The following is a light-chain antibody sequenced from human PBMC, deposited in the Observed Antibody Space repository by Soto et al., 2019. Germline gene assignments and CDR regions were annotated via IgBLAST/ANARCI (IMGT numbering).Light chain of an antibody. J-gene: IGLJ2*01. CDR1: SGHSSYA. V-gene: IGLV4-69*01. CDR3: QTWGTGIRV. CDR2: LNSDGSH. Sequence: QSVLTQSPSASASLGASVKLTCTLRSGHSSYAIAWHQQQPEKGPRYLMKLNSDGSHSKGAGIPDRFSGSSSGPERYLTISGLQSEDEADYYCQTWGTGIRVFGGGTKVTVL.